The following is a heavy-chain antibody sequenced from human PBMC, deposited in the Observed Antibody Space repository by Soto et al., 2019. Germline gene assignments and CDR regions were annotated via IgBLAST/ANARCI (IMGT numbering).Heavy chain of an antibody. CDR2: IYHSGST. CDR3: VRWLGYDSSCSGVFDI. Sequence: PSETLSLTCAVSGGSISSGGYSWSWIRQPPGKGLEWIGYIYHSGSTYYNPSLKSRVTISVDRSKNQFSLKLSSVTAADTAEYYFVRWLGYDSSCSGVFDIWGRGTRVAVSS. D-gene: IGHD3-22*01. V-gene: IGHV4-30-2*01. J-gene: IGHJ3*02. CDR1: GGSISSGGYS.